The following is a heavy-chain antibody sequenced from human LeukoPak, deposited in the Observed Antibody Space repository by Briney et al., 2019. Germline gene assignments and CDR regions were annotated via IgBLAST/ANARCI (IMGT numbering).Heavy chain of an antibody. D-gene: IGHD5-24*01. CDR3: AREVNVAAGSDGFDI. CDR2: MPCNGGA. V-gene: IGHV4-30-4*01. CDR1: GDSITSSNFF. Sequence: SETLSLTCTVSGDSITSSNFFWSWIGQPPGGDLEWIGYMPCNGGASYNPSLRSRTTISLDTSKNEFSLRLTSVTAPDTAIYYCAREVNVAAGSDGFDIWGPGTMVTVS. J-gene: IGHJ3*02.